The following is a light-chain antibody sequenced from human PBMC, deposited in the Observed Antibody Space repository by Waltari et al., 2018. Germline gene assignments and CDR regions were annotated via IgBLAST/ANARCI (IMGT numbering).Light chain of an antibody. V-gene: IGLV1-47*01. Sequence: QSVLTQPPSASGTPGQRVTISCSGSSSTIGSSYVYWYQQLSGTAPKLLIYRSSGRRLGVPELFSGSTSGTSASRAITGLQAEDEAHDYCATWDDSLTGWVFGGGTKLAVL. CDR2: RSS. CDR3: ATWDDSLTGWV. J-gene: IGLJ3*02. CDR1: SSTIGSSY.